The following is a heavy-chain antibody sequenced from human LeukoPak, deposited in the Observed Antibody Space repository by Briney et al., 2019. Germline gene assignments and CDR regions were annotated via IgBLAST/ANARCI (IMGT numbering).Heavy chain of an antibody. J-gene: IGHJ4*02. CDR2: FDPGNGET. CDR3: ATGGTYSLLDY. CDR1: GYTLSELS. D-gene: IGHD2-15*01. Sequence: ASVKVSCKVSGYTLSELSMHWVRQAPGTGLEWMGGFDPGNGETVYAQQFQGRVTMTEDTSTDTAYMELSSLRSEDSGVYFCATGGTYSLLDYWGQGTLVIVSS. V-gene: IGHV1-24*01.